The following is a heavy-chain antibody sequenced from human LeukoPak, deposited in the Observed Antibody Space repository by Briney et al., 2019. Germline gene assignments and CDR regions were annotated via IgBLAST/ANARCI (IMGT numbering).Heavy chain of an antibody. Sequence: ASVKVSCKASGYTFTSYDINWVRQATGQGLEWMGWMNPNSGNTGYAQKFQGRVTMTRNTSISTAYMELSSLRSEDTAVYYCARGRQQLVTPYFDYWGQGTLVTVSS. CDR3: ARGRQQLVTPYFDY. CDR2: MNPNSGNT. J-gene: IGHJ4*02. CDR1: GYTFTSYD. D-gene: IGHD6-13*01. V-gene: IGHV1-8*01.